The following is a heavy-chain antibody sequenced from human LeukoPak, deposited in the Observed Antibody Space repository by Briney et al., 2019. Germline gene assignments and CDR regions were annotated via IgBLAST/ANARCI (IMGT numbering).Heavy chain of an antibody. D-gene: IGHD5-24*01. CDR1: GYTFTNYY. CDR2: INPSGGST. V-gene: IGHV1-46*01. CDR3: ARGVEMATLRYYYYYYGMDV. Sequence: ASVKVSCKASGYTFTNYYIHWVRQAPGQGLEWMGIINPSGGSTSYAQKFQGRVTMTRDTSTSTVYMELSSLRSEDTAVYYCARGVEMATLRYYYYYYGMDVWGQGTTVTVSS. J-gene: IGHJ6*02.